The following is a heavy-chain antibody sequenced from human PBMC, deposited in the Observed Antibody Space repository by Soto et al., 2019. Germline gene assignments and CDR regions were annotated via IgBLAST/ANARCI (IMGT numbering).Heavy chain of an antibody. Sequence: EVQLWESGGGLVQPGGSLRLSCAVSGYTFSSFDMSWVRQAPGKGLEWVSTISGRGGGTNYADSVKGRFTISRDISTYTVYLQMKSLSAADTAVYYCAHRTGFEYWGQGALVNVSS. CDR2: ISGRGGGT. J-gene: IGHJ4*02. CDR3: AHRTGFEY. V-gene: IGHV3-23*01. CDR1: GYTFSSFD.